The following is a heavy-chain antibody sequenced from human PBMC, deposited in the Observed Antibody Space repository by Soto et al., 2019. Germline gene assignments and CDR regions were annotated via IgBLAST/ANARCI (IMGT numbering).Heavy chain of an antibody. CDR1: GDSVYSNSAA. J-gene: IGHJ6*02. V-gene: IGHV6-1*01. CDR3: ARARGIAVAGTGYYYYGMDV. CDR2: TYYRSKWYN. Sequence: SQTLSLTCAISGDSVYSNSAAWNWIRQSPSRGLEWLGRTYYRSKWYNDYAVSVKSRITINPDTSKNQFTLQLNSVTREDTAVYYCARARGIAVAGTGYYYYGMDVWGQGTTVTVSS. D-gene: IGHD6-19*01.